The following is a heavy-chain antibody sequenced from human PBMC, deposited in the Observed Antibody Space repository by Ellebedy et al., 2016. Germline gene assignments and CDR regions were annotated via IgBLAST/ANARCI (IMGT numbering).Heavy chain of an antibody. J-gene: IGHJ4*02. Sequence: GGSLRLSCAASGLIVSGNFMSWVRQAPGKRLEWVSAIHGSGSTYYADSVKGRFTIPRDNSKNTLFLQMNSLRAEDTAVYYCARVSVAGRGDTDLDYWGQGTLVTVSS. CDR1: GLIVSGNF. D-gene: IGHD6-19*01. CDR3: ARVSVAGRGDTDLDY. V-gene: IGHV3-53*01. CDR2: IHGSGST.